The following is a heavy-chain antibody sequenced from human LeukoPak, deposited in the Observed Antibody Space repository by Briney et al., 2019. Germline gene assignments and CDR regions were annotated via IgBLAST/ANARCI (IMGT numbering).Heavy chain of an antibody. D-gene: IGHD3-3*01. J-gene: IGHJ4*02. V-gene: IGHV3-53*01. Sequence: GGSLRLSCAASRFTVSSNYMSWVRQAPGKGLEWVSVIYSGENTYYADSVKGRFTISRDNSKNTLYLQMNSLRAEDTAVYYCARATMGYFDYWGQGTLVTVSS. CDR3: ARATMGYFDY. CDR2: IYSGENT. CDR1: RFTVSSNY.